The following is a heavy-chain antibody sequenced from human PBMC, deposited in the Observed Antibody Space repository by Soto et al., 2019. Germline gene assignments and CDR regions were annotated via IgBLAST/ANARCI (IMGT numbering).Heavy chain of an antibody. CDR1: GYTFTSYA. Sequence: ASVKVSCKASGYTFTSYAMHWVRQAPGQGLEWMRWINTNTGNTTYAQGFTGRFVFSLDTSDSTAYLQICSLKAEDTAVYYCASDPKDNTMIEVVHSRGQGTLVTVSS. D-gene: IGHD3-22*01. CDR3: ASDPKDNTMIEVVHS. V-gene: IGHV7-4-1*01. J-gene: IGHJ4*02. CDR2: INTNTGNT.